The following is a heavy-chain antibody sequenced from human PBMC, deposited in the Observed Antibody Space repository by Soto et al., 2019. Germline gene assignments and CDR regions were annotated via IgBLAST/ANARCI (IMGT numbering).Heavy chain of an antibody. V-gene: IGHV1-3*01. J-gene: IGHJ4*02. CDR2: INAGNGNT. CDR1: GYTFTSYA. D-gene: IGHD3-22*01. Sequence: QVQLVQSGAEVKKPGASVKVSCKASGYTFTSYAMHWVRQAPGQRPEWMGWINAGNGNTKYSQKFQGRVTITRDTSASTAYMELSSLGSEDTAVYYCARGGPMLVVVFWGQGTLVTVSS. CDR3: ARGGPMLVVVF.